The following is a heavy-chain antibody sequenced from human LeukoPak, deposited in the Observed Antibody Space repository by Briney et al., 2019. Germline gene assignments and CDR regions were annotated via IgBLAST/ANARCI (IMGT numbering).Heavy chain of an antibody. D-gene: IGHD6-13*01. V-gene: IGHV3-30*02. CDR3: ARDSSSWYYFDY. J-gene: IGHJ4*02. CDR1: GFTVRTNY. Sequence: GGSLRLSCAASGFTVRTNYMSWVRQAPGKGLEWVAFIRYDGSNKYYADSVKGRFTIPRDNSKNTLYLQMNSLRAEDTAVYYCARDSSSWYYFDYWGQGTLVTVSS. CDR2: IRYDGSNK.